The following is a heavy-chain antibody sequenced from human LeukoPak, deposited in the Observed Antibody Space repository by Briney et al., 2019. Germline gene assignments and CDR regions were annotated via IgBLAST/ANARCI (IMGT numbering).Heavy chain of an antibody. J-gene: IGHJ4*02. CDR1: GFTFSSYA. D-gene: IGHD4-23*01. CDR3: AKDTTGGDYGAKGLDS. Sequence: PGGSLRLSCAASGFTFSSYAMSWVRQVPGKGLEWLSAISGRGGSKYYAGSVKGRFTISRDNSKNTLYLRLNGLRVEDTAIYYCAKDTTGGDYGAKGLDSWGQGTLVTVSS. V-gene: IGHV3-23*01. CDR2: ISGRGGSK.